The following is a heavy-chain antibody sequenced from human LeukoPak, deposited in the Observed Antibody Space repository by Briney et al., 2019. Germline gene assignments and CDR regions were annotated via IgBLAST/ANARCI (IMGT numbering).Heavy chain of an antibody. CDR3: AKAGIGVVGYFDY. CDR2: IRGSGGGT. CDR1: GFTFSSYA. V-gene: IGHV3-23*01. D-gene: IGHD6-19*01. J-gene: IGHJ4*02. Sequence: GGSLRLSCAASGFTFSSYAMSCVRQAPGKGLEWVSAIRGSGGGTYYADSVKGRFTISRDNSKNTLYLQMNSLRDEDTALYYCAKAGIGVVGYFDYWGQGTLVTVSS.